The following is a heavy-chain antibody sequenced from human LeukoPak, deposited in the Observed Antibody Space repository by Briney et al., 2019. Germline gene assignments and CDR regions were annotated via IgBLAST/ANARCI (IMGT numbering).Heavy chain of an antibody. D-gene: IGHD3-22*01. V-gene: IGHV1-8*01. CDR1: GYTFTTYD. CDR2: MNPDNGDT. CDR3: ARVVSPNVDYYDSSGYQGWFDP. J-gene: IGHJ5*02. Sequence: ASVKVSCKASGYTFTTYDIGWVRQATGQGLEWMGWMNPDNGDTGYAQRFQGRVTMTRDTSISTAYMELSSLRSEDTAVYYCARVVSPNVDYYDSSGYQGWFDPWGQGTLVTVSS.